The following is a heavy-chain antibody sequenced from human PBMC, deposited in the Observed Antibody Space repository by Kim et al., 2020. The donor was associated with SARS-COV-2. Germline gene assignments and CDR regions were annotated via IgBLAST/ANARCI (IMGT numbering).Heavy chain of an antibody. D-gene: IGHD3-3*01. J-gene: IGHJ2*01. CDR1: GFTVSSNY. Sequence: GGSLRLSCAASGFTVSSNYMSWVRQAPGKGLEWVSVIYSGGSTYYADSVKGRFTISRDNSKNTLYLQMNSLRAEDTAVYYCARENEDDFWSGYYTSWYFDLWGRGTLVTVSS. V-gene: IGHV3-53*01. CDR3: ARENEDDFWSGYYTSWYFDL. CDR2: IYSGGST.